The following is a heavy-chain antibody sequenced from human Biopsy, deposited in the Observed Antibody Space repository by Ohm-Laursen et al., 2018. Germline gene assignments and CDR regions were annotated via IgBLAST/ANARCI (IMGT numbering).Heavy chain of an antibody. CDR1: GGPLRGYY. CDR3: ARVVGAATGFDQ. V-gene: IGHV4-59*01. D-gene: IGHD1-26*01. CDR2: IWSSGTT. J-gene: IGHJ4*02. Sequence: GTLSLTCGVSGGPLRGYYWNWIRQSPGKGLEWIGYIWSSGTTDHNPSLQSRVSMSLELSTDQFSLKVDSVTAADTAVYYCARVVGAATGFDQWGQGIPVTVSS.